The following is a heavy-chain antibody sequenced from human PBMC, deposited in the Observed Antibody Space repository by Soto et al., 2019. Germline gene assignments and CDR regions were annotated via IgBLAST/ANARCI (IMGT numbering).Heavy chain of an antibody. CDR3: VRDLDGSGSYYTDY. CDR1: GYVFISYG. CDR2: ISRHNGNT. J-gene: IGHJ4*02. D-gene: IGHD3-10*01. Sequence: GASVKVSCKASGYVFISYGISWVRQAPGQGLEWMGWISRHNGNTNYAQKFQGRVTMTTDASTSTAYMELRSLRSDDTAVYYCVRDLDGSGSYYTDYWGQGTQVTVSS. V-gene: IGHV1-18*01.